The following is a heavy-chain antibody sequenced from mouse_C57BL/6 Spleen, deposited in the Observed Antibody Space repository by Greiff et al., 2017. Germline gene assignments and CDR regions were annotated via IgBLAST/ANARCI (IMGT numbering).Heavy chain of an antibody. CDR3: TPYDYDGGAWFAY. CDR2: IDPETGGT. V-gene: IGHV1-15*01. CDR1: GSTFTDYE. Sequence: QVQLQQSGAELVRPGASVTLSCKASGSTFTDYEMHWVKQTPVHGLEWIGAIDPETGGTAYNQKFKGKAILTANKSSSAAYMELRSLTSEDSAVYYCTPYDYDGGAWFAYWGQGTLVTVSA. D-gene: IGHD2-4*01. J-gene: IGHJ3*01.